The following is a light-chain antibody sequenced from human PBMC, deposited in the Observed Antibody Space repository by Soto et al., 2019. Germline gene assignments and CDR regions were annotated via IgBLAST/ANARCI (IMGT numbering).Light chain of an antibody. V-gene: IGKV3-20*01. CDR1: QSVRSNY. Sequence: EIVLTQSPGTLSLSPGERATLSCRASQSVRSNYLAWYQQKPGQAPRLLIYGVSSRATGIPDRFSGSGSGTDLTLTISRLEPEDFAVYYCQQYGSSPYTFGQGTNLDIK. J-gene: IGKJ2*01. CDR2: GVS. CDR3: QQYGSSPYT.